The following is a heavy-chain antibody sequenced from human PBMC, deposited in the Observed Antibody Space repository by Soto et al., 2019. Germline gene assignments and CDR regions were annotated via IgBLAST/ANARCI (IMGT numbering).Heavy chain of an antibody. CDR2: IYYSGST. V-gene: IGHV4-39*02. Sequence: QLQLQESGPGLVKRSGTLSLTCTVSGGSISSSSYYWGWIRQPPGKGLEWIGSIYYSGSTYYNPSLTIRVTISIDTHKNHLSLKPSPVTAADKTVYYRASHTTSYHDYWRQGTLVTVSS. CDR1: GGSISSSSYY. D-gene: IGHD2-2*01. J-gene: IGHJ4*02. CDR3: ASHTTSYHDY.